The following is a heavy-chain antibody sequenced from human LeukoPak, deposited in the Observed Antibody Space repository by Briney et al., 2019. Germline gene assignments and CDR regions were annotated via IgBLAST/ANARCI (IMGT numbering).Heavy chain of an antibody. D-gene: IGHD3-16*01. Sequence: AASVKVSCKASGGTFSSYAISWVRQAPGQGLEWMGGIIPIFGTANYAQKFQGRVTITADESTSTAYMELSSLRSEDTAVYYCARDRGRGGDYWGQGTLVTVSS. J-gene: IGHJ4*02. CDR3: ARDRGRGGDY. CDR1: GGTFSSYA. V-gene: IGHV1-69*13. CDR2: IIPIFGTA.